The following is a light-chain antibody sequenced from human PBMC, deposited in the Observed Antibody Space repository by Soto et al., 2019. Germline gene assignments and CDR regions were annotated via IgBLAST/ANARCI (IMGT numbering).Light chain of an antibody. CDR2: RND. CDR3: AAWDDSLSGFHV. CDR1: TPNIGTNY. Sequence: QSVLTQPPSASGTPGQRGTISCSGSTPNIGTNYVYWYQQLPGTAPKLLIYRNDQRPSGVPDRFSGSKAGTSASLAISGLRSEDEADYFCAAWDDSLSGFHVFGTGTKVTVL. J-gene: IGLJ1*01. V-gene: IGLV1-47*01.